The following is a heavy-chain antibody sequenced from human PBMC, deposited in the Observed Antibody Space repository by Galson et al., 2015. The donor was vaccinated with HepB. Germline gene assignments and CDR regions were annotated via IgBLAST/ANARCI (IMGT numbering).Heavy chain of an antibody. CDR1: GGTFSSYA. CDR2: IIPIFGTA. D-gene: IGHD2-2*01. Sequence: SVKVSCKASGGTFSSYAISWVRQAPGQGLEWMGGIIPIFGTANYAQKFQGRVTITADKSTSTAYMELSSLRSEDTAVYYCARASPFGGVVVPAAMREGAFEIWGQGTMVTVSS. V-gene: IGHV1-69*06. J-gene: IGHJ3*02. CDR3: ARASPFGGVVVPAAMREGAFEI.